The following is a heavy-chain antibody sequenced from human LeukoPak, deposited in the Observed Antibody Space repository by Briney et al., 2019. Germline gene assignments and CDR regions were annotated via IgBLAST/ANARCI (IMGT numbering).Heavy chain of an antibody. CDR3: ARKSYSSSWFDY. V-gene: IGHV3-43D*03. CDR1: GFTFDDYA. D-gene: IGHD6-13*01. J-gene: IGHJ4*02. CDR2: ISWDGGST. Sequence: GGSLRLSCAASGFTFDDYAMHWVRQAPGKGLEWVSLISWDGGSTYYADSVKGRFTISRDNGKNSLYLQMNSLRAEDTALYYCARKSYSSSWFDYWGQGTLVTVSS.